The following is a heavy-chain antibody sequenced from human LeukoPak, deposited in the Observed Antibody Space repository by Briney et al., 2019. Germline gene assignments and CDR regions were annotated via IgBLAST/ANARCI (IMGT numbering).Heavy chain of an antibody. CDR1: GGSISSSSYY. CDR3: ARGPTYYYGSGSWKINWFDP. D-gene: IGHD3-10*01. CDR2: IYYSGST. V-gene: IGHV4-39*07. J-gene: IGHJ5*02. Sequence: SETLSLTCTVSGGSISSSSYYWGWIHQPPGKGLEWIGSIYYSGSTYYNPSLKSRVTISVDTSKNQFSLKLSSVTAADTAVYYCARGPTYYYGSGSWKINWFDPWGQGTLVTVSS.